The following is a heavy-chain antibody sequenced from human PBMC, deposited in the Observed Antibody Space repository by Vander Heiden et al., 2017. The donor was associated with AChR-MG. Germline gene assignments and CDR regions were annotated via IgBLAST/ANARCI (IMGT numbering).Heavy chain of an antibody. Sequence: ELQLVQSGAEVRKPGEALTISCKGSAHSFTSYWINWVRHVPGKGLQWMGRTEPSDSNSDYSPSFQGHVTISTDRSSSTAYLQWRSLKASDTAVYYCVRQFRVRGVLTAYWGQGTLVTVSS. V-gene: IGHV5-10-1*03. CDR1: AHSFTSYW. CDR2: TEPSDSNS. CDR3: VRQFRVRGVLTAY. J-gene: IGHJ4*02. D-gene: IGHD3-10*01.